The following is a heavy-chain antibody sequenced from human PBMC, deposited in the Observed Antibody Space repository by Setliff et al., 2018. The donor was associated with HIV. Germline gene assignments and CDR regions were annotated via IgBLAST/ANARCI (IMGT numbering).Heavy chain of an antibody. V-gene: IGHV4-38-2*01. J-gene: IGHJ4*02. Sequence: SETLSLTCAVSGYFISSGYYWGWIRQPPGQGLEWIGNIHNNGFANSNPSLQGRLTISVDTSKNLFSLKLSSVTAADTAVYYCARVGYHGSRRYSFDYWGQGTLVTVSS. CDR3: ARVGYHGSRRYSFDY. D-gene: IGHD3-10*01. CDR2: IHNNGFA. CDR1: GYFISSGYY.